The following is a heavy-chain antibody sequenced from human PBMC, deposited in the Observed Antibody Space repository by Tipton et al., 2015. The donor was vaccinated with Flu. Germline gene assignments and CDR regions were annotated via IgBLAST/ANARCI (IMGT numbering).Heavy chain of an antibody. Sequence: TLSLTCTVSGGSISSSSYYWGWIRQPPGKGLEWIGSIYYSGNTYYNPSLKSRVTISVDTSKNQFFLKLSSVTAADTAVYYCARDGFITMIVVVTPGAFDIWGQGTMVTVSS. CDR1: GGSISSSSYY. D-gene: IGHD3-22*01. V-gene: IGHV4-39*07. CDR2: IYYSGNT. J-gene: IGHJ3*02. CDR3: ARDGFITMIVVVTPGAFDI.